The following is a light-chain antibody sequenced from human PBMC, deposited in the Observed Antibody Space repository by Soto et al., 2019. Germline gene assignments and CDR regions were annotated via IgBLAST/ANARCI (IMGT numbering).Light chain of an antibody. V-gene: IGKV3-15*01. Sequence: EILMTQSPATLSVSPGERATLSCRASQSLSRNLAWYQQKPGQAPRLLIYGASTRASGIPARFSGGGSGTEFTLTISSQQSEDFALYYCQHYNAWPPAFTFGPGTKVDL. CDR3: QHYNAWPPAFT. CDR1: QSLSRN. CDR2: GAS. J-gene: IGKJ3*01.